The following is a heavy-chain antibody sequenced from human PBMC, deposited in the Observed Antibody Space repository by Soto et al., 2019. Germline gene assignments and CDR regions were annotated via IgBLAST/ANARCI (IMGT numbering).Heavy chain of an antibody. V-gene: IGHV1-8*01. J-gene: IGHJ4*02. CDR3: ARGHNYYDSSGYYGD. CDR2: MNPNSGNT. CDR1: GYTFTNYD. D-gene: IGHD3-22*01. Sequence: QVQLVQSGAEVKKPGASVKVSCKASGYTFTNYDINWVRQATGQGLEWMGWMNPNSGNTGYAQKFQGRVTMTRSNSVSTAYMELTGLRYEDTAVYYCARGHNYYDSSGYYGDWGQGTLVTVSS.